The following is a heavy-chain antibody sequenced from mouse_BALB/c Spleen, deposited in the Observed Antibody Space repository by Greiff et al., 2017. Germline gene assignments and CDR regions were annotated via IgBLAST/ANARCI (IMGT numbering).Heavy chain of an antibody. J-gene: IGHJ4*01. Sequence: DVKLQESGPGLVKPSQTVSLTCTVTGISITTGNYRWSWIRQFPGNKLEWIGYIYYSGTITYNPSLTSRTTITRDTSKNQFFLEMNSLTAEDTATYYCARGDWYYAMDYWGQGTSVTVSS. D-gene: IGHD3-3*01. CDR3: ARGDWYYAMDY. CDR2: IYYSGTI. V-gene: IGHV3-5*02. CDR1: GISITTGNYR.